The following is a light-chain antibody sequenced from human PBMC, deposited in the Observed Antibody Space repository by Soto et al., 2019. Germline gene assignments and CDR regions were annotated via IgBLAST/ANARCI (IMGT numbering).Light chain of an antibody. CDR2: DVT. CDR3: SSYPTSSTLEGV. J-gene: IGLJ1*01. CDR1: SSDVGCYNR. V-gene: IGLV2-14*01. Sequence: QSALTQPASVSGSPGQSSTISCTGTSSDVGCYNRVSCYQQHPGKAPKLLIYDVTIRPSGVSNRFSGPKSGNTASLAISGLQAEDEAEYYCSSYPTSSTLEGVFGTGTKVTVL.